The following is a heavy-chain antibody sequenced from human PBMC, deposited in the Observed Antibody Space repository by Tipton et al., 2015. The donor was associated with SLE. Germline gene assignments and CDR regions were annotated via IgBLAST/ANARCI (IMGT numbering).Heavy chain of an antibody. V-gene: IGHV4-38-2*01. CDR3: ARQRQFYYYYMDV. J-gene: IGHJ6*03. CDR2: IYHSGST. D-gene: IGHD5-24*01. Sequence: TLSLTCAVSGYSISSGYYWGWIRQPPGKGLEWIGSIYHSGSTYYNPSLKSRVTISVDTSKNQFSLKLSSVTAADTAVYYCARQRQFYYYYMDVWGKGTTVTVSS. CDR1: GYSISSGYY.